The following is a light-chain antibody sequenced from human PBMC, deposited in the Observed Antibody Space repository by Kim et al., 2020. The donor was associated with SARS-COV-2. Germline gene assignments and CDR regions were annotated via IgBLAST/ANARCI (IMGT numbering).Light chain of an antibody. V-gene: IGKV1-5*01. J-gene: IGKJ2*01. CDR3: QQYDSSSYT. CDR2: DAS. Sequence: SASVGDRVTITCRASQSISTWLAWYQQKPGNAPKLVIYDASTLERGVPSRFSGSGSGTEFTLTISRLQPDDFATYYCQQYDSSSYTFGQGTKLEI. CDR1: QSISTW.